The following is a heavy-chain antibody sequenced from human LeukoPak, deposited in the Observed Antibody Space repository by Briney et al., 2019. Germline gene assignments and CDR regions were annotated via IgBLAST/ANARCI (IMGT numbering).Heavy chain of an antibody. CDR2: IWPDGSNK. V-gene: IGHV3-33*01. J-gene: IGHJ2*01. CDR3: ARDQRSWYFDL. Sequence: GRSLRLSCAASGFTFSNYGMHWVRQAPGKGLEWVGGIWPDGSNKNYIDSVKGRFTISRDNSKNTLYLQMNSLRVEDTALYYCARDQRSWYFDLWGRGTLVTVSS. CDR1: GFTFSNYG.